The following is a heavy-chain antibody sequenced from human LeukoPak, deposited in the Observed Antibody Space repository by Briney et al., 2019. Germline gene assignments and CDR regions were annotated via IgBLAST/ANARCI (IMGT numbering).Heavy chain of an antibody. D-gene: IGHD3-3*01. Sequence: GGSLRLSCAASGFTFSSYAMSWVRQAPGKGLEWVSAISGSGSSTYYADSVKGRFTISRDNSKNTLYLQMNSLRAEDTAVYYCAKGLRFLEWFYWDYWGQGTLVTVSS. CDR2: ISGSGSST. J-gene: IGHJ4*02. V-gene: IGHV3-23*01. CDR1: GFTFSSYA. CDR3: AKGLRFLEWFYWDY.